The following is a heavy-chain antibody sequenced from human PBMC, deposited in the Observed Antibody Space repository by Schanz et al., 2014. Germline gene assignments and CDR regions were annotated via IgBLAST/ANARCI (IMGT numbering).Heavy chain of an antibody. CDR3: ARLVGPSFYYGMDV. V-gene: IGHV4-31*03. CDR2: IYDSGNT. D-gene: IGHD2-15*01. J-gene: IGHJ6*02. CDR1: GDSISSGGYY. Sequence: QVQLQESGPGLVKPSQTLSLTCNVSGDSISSGGYYWNWIRQHPGKGLEWIGYIYDSGNTYYNPSLKSRVTMSIDTSENQFCLNLRSVTGADTAVYYCARLVGPSFYYGMDVWGQGTTVTVSS.